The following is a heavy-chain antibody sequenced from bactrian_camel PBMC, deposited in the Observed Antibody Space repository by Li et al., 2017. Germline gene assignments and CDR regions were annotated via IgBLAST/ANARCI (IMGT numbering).Heavy chain of an antibody. J-gene: IGHJ4*01. Sequence: HVQLVESGGGSVQTGGSLRLSCVASGYTLPMNMGWFRRLPSQEREGVATLDSDDSTEYAPFVAGRFTISKDNARNTLYLQMDNLKSEDTAMYYCADVVGVRCTAGMGGGNQYNYWGQGTQVTVSS. CDR1: GYTLPMN. D-gene: IGHD5*01. CDR2: LDSDDST. V-gene: IGHV3S53*01. CDR3: ADVVGVRCTAGMGGGNQYNY.